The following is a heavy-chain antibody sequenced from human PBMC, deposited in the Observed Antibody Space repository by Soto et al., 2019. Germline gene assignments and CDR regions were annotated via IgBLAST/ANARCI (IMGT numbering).Heavy chain of an antibody. Sequence: GGSLRLSCEASGFMFNHYAMAWVRQTPGKGLECVSVISGSTGTTYYADSVKGRFTISRDNSKNTVYLQMNSLRVEDSALYSCAKVIVLGASTLEYWGPGTRVTVSS. CDR1: GFMFNHYA. CDR3: AKVIVLGASTLEY. J-gene: IGHJ4*02. CDR2: ISGSTGTT. D-gene: IGHD6-6*01. V-gene: IGHV3-23*01.